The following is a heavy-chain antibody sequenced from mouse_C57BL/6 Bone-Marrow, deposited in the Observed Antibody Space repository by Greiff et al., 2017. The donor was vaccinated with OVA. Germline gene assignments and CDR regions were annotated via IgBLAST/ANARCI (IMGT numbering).Heavy chain of an antibody. Sequence: EVMLVESGGGLVKPGGSLKLSCAASGFTFSSYAMSWVRQTPEKRLEWVATISDGGSYTYYPDNVKGRFTISRDNAKNNLYLQMSHLKSEDTAMYYCARDGYYDLYYAMDYWGQGTSVTVSS. V-gene: IGHV5-4*01. CDR2: ISDGGSYT. J-gene: IGHJ4*01. CDR3: ARDGYYDLYYAMDY. D-gene: IGHD2-3*01. CDR1: GFTFSSYA.